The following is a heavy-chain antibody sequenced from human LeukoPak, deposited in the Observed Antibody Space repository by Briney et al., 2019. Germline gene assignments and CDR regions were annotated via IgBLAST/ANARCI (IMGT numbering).Heavy chain of an antibody. Sequence: ASVKVSCKASGYTFTDYYMHWVRQAPGQGLEWMGWINLNSGGTNYAQKLQGRVTMTTDTSTSTAYMELRSLRSDDTAVYYCARAGYCSSTSCLYDTNDYWGQGTLVTVSS. CDR3: ARAGYCSSTSCLYDTNDY. D-gene: IGHD2-2*01. CDR2: INLNSGGT. V-gene: IGHV1-2*02. CDR1: GYTFTDYY. J-gene: IGHJ4*02.